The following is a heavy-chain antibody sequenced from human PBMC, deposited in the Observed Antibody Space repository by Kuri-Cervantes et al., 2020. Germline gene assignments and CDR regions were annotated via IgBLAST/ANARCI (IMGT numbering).Heavy chain of an antibody. CDR1: GYSFSTHA. V-gene: IGHV1-18*01. J-gene: IGHJ6*02. D-gene: IGHD6-19*01. Sequence: ASVKVSCKASGYSFSTHAMHWVRQAPGQRLEWMGWISAYNGNTNYAQKLQGRVTMTTDTSTSTAYMELRSLRSDDTAVYYCAREIAVAGIGYYYYGMDVWGQGTTVTVSS. CDR3: AREIAVAGIGYYYYGMDV. CDR2: ISAYNGNT.